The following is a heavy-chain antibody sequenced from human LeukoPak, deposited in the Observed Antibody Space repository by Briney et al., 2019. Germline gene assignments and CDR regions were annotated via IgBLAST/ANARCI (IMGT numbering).Heavy chain of an antibody. V-gene: IGHV3-30*03. CDR3: AYVSYYDSSGYEDGMDY. CDR2: ISYDGSNK. Sequence: PGRSLRLSCAASGFTFSSYGMHWVRQAPGKGLEWVAVISYDGSNKYYADSVKGRFTISRDNSKNTLYLQMNSLRAEDTAVYYCAYVSYYDSSGYEDGMDYWGQGTLVTVSS. D-gene: IGHD3-22*01. CDR1: GFTFSSYG. J-gene: IGHJ4*02.